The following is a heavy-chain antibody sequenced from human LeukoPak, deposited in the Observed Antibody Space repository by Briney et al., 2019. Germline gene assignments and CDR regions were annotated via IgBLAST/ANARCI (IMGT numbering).Heavy chain of an antibody. Sequence: PSETLSLTCTVSGGSISSSSYYWGWIRQPPGKGLEWIGSIYYSGSTYYNPSLKSRVTISVDTSKNQFSLKLSSVTAADTAVYYCAVELRYFDSLFDYWGQGTLVTVSS. J-gene: IGHJ4*02. D-gene: IGHD3-9*01. CDR1: GGSISSSSYY. CDR2: IYYSGST. CDR3: AVELRYFDSLFDY. V-gene: IGHV4-39*01.